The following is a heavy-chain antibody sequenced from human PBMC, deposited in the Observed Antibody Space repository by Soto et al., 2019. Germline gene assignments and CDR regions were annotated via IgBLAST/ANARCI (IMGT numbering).Heavy chain of an antibody. Sequence: SETLSLTCTVSGGSVTGYYWGWIRQPPGKGLEWIGSIYYSGSTYYNPSLKSRVTISVDTSKNQFSLKLSSVTAADTAVYYCARHMYDFWSGYYMHAFDIWGQGTMVTVSS. V-gene: IGHV4-39*01. CDR3: ARHMYDFWSGYYMHAFDI. D-gene: IGHD3-3*01. CDR1: GGSVTGYY. J-gene: IGHJ3*02. CDR2: IYYSGST.